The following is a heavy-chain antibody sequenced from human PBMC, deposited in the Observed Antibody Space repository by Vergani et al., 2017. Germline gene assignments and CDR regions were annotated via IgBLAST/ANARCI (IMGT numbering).Heavy chain of an antibody. CDR2: ISWNSGSI. Sequence: VQLVQSGGGLVQPGRSLRLSCAASGFTFDDYAMHWVRQAPGKGLEWVSGISWNSGSIGYADSVKGRFTISRDNAKNSLYLQMNSLRAEDTALYYCAKGSRLQGDAVDIWGQGTMVTVSS. V-gene: IGHV3-9*01. CDR3: AKGSRLQGDAVDI. D-gene: IGHD4-11*01. CDR1: GFTFDDYA. J-gene: IGHJ3*02.